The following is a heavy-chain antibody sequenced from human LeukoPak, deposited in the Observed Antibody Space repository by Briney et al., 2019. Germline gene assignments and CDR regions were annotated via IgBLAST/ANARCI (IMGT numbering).Heavy chain of an antibody. CDR1: GFTFSSYA. CDR2: ISGSGGST. CDR3: AKESSLYGSGSYYNY. J-gene: IGHJ4*02. Sequence: GGSLRFSCAASGFTFSSYAMSWVRQAAGKGLEWVSAISGSGGSTYYADSVKGRFTISRDNSKNTLYLQMNSLRAEDTAVYYCAKESSLYGSGSYYNYWGQGTLVTVSS. V-gene: IGHV3-23*01. D-gene: IGHD3-10*01.